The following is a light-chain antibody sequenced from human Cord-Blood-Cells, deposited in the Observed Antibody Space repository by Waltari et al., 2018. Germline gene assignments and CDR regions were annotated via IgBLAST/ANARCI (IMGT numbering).Light chain of an antibody. CDR3: QQRSNWPTST. J-gene: IGKJ5*01. Sequence: ELLLTQSPATLPLSPGEQATLRCRASQRVSSYLAWYQQKPGQAPRPLNYVASNRATGIPARFSGSGSGTDFTLTISRLEPEDFAVYDCQQRSNWPTSTFGQGTRLEIK. CDR1: QRVSSY. V-gene: IGKV3-11*01. CDR2: VAS.